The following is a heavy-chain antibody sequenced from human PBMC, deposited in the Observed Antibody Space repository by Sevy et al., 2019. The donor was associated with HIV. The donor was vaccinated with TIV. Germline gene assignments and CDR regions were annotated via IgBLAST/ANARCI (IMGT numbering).Heavy chain of an antibody. CDR1: GGSVNNHY. CDR3: ATCRTNFDPRFDP. Sequence: SETLSLKCSVSGGSVNNHYWTCIRQSPGKGLEWLGYAHYSGRPEYNPSFKSRLTISLDMPKNQLSLQLDYVTATDTAIYYCATCRTNFDPRFDPWGQGTLVTVSS. D-gene: IGHD7-27*01. J-gene: IGHJ5*02. CDR2: AHYSGRP. V-gene: IGHV4-59*02.